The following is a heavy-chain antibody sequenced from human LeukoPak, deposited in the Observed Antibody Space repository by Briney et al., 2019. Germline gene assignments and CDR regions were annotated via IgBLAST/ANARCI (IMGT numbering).Heavy chain of an antibody. CDR3: ASSVVAEFDY. D-gene: IGHD2-2*01. CDR2: ISAYNGDT. CDR1: GYTFSNYG. J-gene: IGHJ4*02. V-gene: IGHV1-18*01. Sequence: ASVTVSCKASGYTFSNYGISWVRQAPGQGLEWMGWISAYNGDTNYAQKFQGRVTITADESTSTAYMELSSLRSEDTAVYYCASSVVAEFDYWGQGTLVTVSS.